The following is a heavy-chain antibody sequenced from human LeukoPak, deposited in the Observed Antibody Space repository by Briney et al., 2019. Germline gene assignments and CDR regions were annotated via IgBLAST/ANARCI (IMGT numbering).Heavy chain of an antibody. CDR1: GFTFSSYS. J-gene: IGHJ1*01. V-gene: IGHV3-48*04. Sequence: GGSLRLSCAASGFTFSSYSMNWVRQAPGKGLELVSYISPGSNTKYYADSVRGRFTVSRDNAKNSLSLQMNSLRADDTAVYYCVRDGAVVTSGNYPWRYFQHWGQGTLVTVSS. D-gene: IGHD3-10*01. CDR3: VRDGAVVTSGNYPWRYFQH. CDR2: ISPGSNTK.